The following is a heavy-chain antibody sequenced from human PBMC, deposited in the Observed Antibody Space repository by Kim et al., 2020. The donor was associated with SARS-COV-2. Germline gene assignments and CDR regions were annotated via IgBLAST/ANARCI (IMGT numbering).Heavy chain of an antibody. D-gene: IGHD3-10*01. CDR1: GFTFSDYA. CDR3: AKALSYGDFGA. Sequence: GGSLRLSCVASGFTFSDYAMNWVRQAPGKGLEWVSAVSRSGDTTYYADSVRGRFSISRVNSKNVLFLQMNTLRADDTAIYYCAKALSYGDFGAWGPGTLVSVS. V-gene: IGHV3-23*01. J-gene: IGHJ5*02. CDR2: VSRSGDTT.